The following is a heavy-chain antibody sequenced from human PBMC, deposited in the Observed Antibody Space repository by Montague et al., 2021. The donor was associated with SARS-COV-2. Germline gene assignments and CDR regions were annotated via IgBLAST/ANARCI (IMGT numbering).Heavy chain of an antibody. CDR2: IYHSGNT. D-gene: IGHD3-16*01. V-gene: IGHV4-39*07. J-gene: IGHJ4*02. Sequence: SETLSLTCSVSGGSISSGDYFWGWIRQPPGKGLEWIGEIYHSGNTNYNPSLQSRFTISVDKSKNQFSLRLSSVTAADTAVYYCARSSILGAHRFDYWGQGTLVTVSS. CDR3: ARSSILGAHRFDY. CDR1: GGSISSGDYF.